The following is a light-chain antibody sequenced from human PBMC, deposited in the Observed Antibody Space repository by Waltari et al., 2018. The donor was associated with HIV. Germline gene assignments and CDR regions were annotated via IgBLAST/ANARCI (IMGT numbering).Light chain of an antibody. CDR3: QQRSNWPPLT. Sequence: LLPKSPPTRPVPPGNKAPLPCRASQSIGTSLAWYQQKPGQAPSLIIYDASRGAIGIPARFSGSGSGTDFTLTISNVEPEDFAVYYCQQRSNWPPLTFGGGTKVEIK. CDR1: QSIGTS. CDR2: DAS. V-gene: IGKV3-11*01. J-gene: IGKJ4*01.